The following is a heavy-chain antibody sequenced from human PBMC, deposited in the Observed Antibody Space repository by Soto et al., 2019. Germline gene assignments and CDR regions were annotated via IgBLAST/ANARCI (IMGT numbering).Heavy chain of an antibody. CDR3: AKDFGRGYSYFHPFDY. J-gene: IGHJ4*02. CDR1: GFTFSSYA. V-gene: IGHV3-23*01. CDR2: ISVSGSNT. Sequence: HPGGSLRLSCAASGFTFSSYAMSWVRQAPGKGLEWVSGISVSGSNTYYADSVKGRFTISRDNSKKTLYLRMNSLRGEDTAVYYCAKDFGRGYSYFHPFDYWGQGNLVTVSS. D-gene: IGHD5-18*01.